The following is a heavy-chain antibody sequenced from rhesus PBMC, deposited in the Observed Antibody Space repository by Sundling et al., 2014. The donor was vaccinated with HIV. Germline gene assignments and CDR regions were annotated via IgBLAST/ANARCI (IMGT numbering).Heavy chain of an antibody. CDR2: FSTGGGNT. Sequence: QVHLQESGPGLLKPSETLSLTCAVSGGSIGAAYGWGWIRQPPGKGLEWIGTFSTGGGNTFYNPSLKSRVVISIDTSKNQLSLKLSSVTAADTAVYYCARQPYYEDDYGYYYPKGLDSWGQGVVVTVSS. CDR1: GGSIGAAYG. CDR3: ARQPYYEDDYGYYYPKGLDS. J-gene: IGHJ6*01. D-gene: IGHD3-9*01. V-gene: IGHV4-76*01.